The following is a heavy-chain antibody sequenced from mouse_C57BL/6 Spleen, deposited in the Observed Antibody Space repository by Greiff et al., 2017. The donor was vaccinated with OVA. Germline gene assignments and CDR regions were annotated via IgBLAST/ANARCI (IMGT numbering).Heavy chain of an antibody. CDR3: AKTGDDRAWFAY. D-gene: IGHD2-12*01. V-gene: IGHV2-5*01. J-gene: IGHJ3*01. Sequence: VKLMESGPGLVQPSQSLSITCTVSGFSLTSYGVHWVRQSPGKGLEWLGVIWRGGSTDYNAAFMSRLSITKDNSKSQVFFKMNSLQADDTAIYYCAKTGDDRAWFAYWGQGTLVTVSA. CDR1: GFSLTSYG. CDR2: IWRGGST.